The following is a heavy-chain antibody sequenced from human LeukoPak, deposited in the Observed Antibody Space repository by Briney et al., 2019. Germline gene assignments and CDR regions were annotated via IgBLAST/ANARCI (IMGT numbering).Heavy chain of an antibody. CDR2: IKRITDDGAT. Sequence: GGSLRLSCATSGVDFVKAWMSWVRQAPGKGLEWVGRIKRITDDGATDYAAPVKGRFIISRDDSKNTVLLQMNSLKSEDTGVYYCTTDFGNYEAYWGQGTLVTVSS. V-gene: IGHV3-15*01. CDR1: GVDFVKAW. J-gene: IGHJ4*02. D-gene: IGHD1-7*01. CDR3: TTDFGNYEAY.